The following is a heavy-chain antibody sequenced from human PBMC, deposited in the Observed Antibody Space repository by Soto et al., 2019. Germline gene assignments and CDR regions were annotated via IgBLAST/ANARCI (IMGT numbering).Heavy chain of an antibody. Sequence: ASVKVSCKASGYTFTSYAMHWVRQAPGQRLERMGWINAGNGNTKYSQKFQGRVTITRDASASTAYMELSSLRSEDTAVYYCATPPGFRELSGDNYYYGMDVWGQGTTVTVSS. D-gene: IGHD3-10*01. V-gene: IGHV1-3*01. J-gene: IGHJ6*02. CDR3: ATPPGFRELSGDNYYYGMDV. CDR1: GYTFTSYA. CDR2: INAGNGNT.